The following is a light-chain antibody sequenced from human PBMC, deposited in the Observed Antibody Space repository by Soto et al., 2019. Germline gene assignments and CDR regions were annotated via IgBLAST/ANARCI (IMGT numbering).Light chain of an antibody. Sequence: EIVLTQSPGTLSLSPGERATLSCRASQSVSSSYLARYQQKPGQAPRLLIYGASSRATGIPDRFSGSGSGTDFTLTISRLEPEDFAVYYCQHYGSLVLTFGGGTKAEIK. J-gene: IGKJ4*01. V-gene: IGKV3-20*01. CDR3: QHYGSLVLT. CDR2: GAS. CDR1: QSVSSSY.